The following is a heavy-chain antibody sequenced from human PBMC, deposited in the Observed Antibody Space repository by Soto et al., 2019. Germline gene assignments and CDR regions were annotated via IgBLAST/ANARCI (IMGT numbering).Heavy chain of an antibody. CDR2: FYYTGTT. CDR1: CASRSSGRYY. CDR3: ARISYWVKDY. D-gene: IGHD2-8*02. Sequence: XETLSLTGTVSCASRSSGRYYWSWIRQPPGKGLEWSGYFYYTGTTKYNPSLESRVTISADTDKNQFSLNLTSVTAADTAVYYCARISYWVKDYWGQGALVTVSS. J-gene: IGHJ4*02. V-gene: IGHV4-61*01.